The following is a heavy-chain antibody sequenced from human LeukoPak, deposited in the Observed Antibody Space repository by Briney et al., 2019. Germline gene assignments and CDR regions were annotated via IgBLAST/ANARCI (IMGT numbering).Heavy chain of an antibody. V-gene: IGHV4-34*01. Sequence: SETLSLTCAVYGGSFSGYYWSWIRQPPGKGLEWIGEINHIGSTNYNPSLKSRGTISVDTSKNQFSLKLSSVTAADTAVYYCARGEIPQSKGKYYFDYWGQGTLVTVSS. CDR3: ARGEIPQSKGKYYFDY. CDR2: INHIGST. CDR1: GGSFSGYY. D-gene: IGHD2-2*02. J-gene: IGHJ4*02.